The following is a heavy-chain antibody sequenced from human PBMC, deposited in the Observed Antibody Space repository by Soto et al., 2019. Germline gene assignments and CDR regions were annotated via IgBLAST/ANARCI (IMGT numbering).Heavy chain of an antibody. Sequence: ASVKVSCKASGYTFTGYYIHWVRQAPGQGLEWMGWINPNSGGTNYAQKFQGWVTMTRDTSISTAHMELSRLKSDDTAVYYCARATVGATAKHYYYGMDVWGQGSTVTVSS. D-gene: IGHD1-26*01. J-gene: IGHJ6*02. CDR1: GYTFTGYY. V-gene: IGHV1-2*04. CDR3: ARATVGATAKHYYYGMDV. CDR2: INPNSGGT.